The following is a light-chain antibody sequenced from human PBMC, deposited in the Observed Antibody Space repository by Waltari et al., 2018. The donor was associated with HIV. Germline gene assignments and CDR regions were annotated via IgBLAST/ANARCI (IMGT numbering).Light chain of an antibody. J-gene: IGKJ1*01. CDR3: QQYLDCPPWT. CDR2: GAS. Sequence: DIVMTQSPATLSVSPGERATLSCRASQNIGGNLAWYQQRHGQPPRLLIYGASSRERGIPARFSGRGSGTEFTLTITNLESEDSAVYFCQQYLDCPPWTFGQGTKVVI. CDR1: QNIGGN. V-gene: IGKV3D-15*01.